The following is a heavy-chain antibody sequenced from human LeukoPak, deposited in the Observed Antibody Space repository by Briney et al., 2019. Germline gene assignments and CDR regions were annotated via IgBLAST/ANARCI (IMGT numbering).Heavy chain of an antibody. V-gene: IGHV3-48*03. Sequence: GGSLRLSCVASGFTFSSYEMNWVRQAPGKGLEWLSYIGSSDSTTHYADSVKGRFTISRDNSKNTLYLQMNSLRAEDTAVYYCARDPSSNGYNYYFDYWGQGTLVTVSS. CDR1: GFTFSSYE. J-gene: IGHJ4*02. D-gene: IGHD5-24*01. CDR3: ARDPSSNGYNYYFDY. CDR2: IGSSDSTT.